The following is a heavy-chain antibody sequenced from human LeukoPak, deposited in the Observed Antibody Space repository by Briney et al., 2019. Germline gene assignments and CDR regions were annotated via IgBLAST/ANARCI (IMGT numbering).Heavy chain of an antibody. CDR2: IFPSDSDT. CDR3: ARSVGEYGTALHFDY. Sequence: GESLKISCKAFGYSFTNYWIGWVRQMPGKGLEWMGIIFPSDSDTRNRPSFQGQVTISVDKSISTAYLQWSRLKASDTAMYYCARSVGEYGTALHFDYWGQGSHVTVS. V-gene: IGHV5-51*01. CDR1: GYSFTNYW. J-gene: IGHJ4*02. D-gene: IGHD6-6*01.